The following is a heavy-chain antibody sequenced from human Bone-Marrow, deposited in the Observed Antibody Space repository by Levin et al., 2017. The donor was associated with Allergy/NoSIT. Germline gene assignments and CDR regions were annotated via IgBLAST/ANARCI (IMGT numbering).Heavy chain of an antibody. J-gene: IGHJ4*02. CDR2: VTHTGTT. CDR3: AGPYYSSPFFGH. D-gene: IGHD3-10*01. V-gene: IGHV4-34*01. CDR1: GGSLTNLF. Sequence: GSLRLSCAVHGGSLTNLFWSWIRQAPGKGLEWIGEVTHTGTTHYNPAFKSRVTISVDTAKTQFSLNVTSMTAADTAVYYCAGPYYSSPFFGHWGQGILVTVSS.